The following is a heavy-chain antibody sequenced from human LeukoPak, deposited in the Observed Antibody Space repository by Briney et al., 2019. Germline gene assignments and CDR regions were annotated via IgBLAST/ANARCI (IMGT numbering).Heavy chain of an antibody. Sequence: SETLSLTCTVSGGSISSSSYYWGWIRQPPGKGLEWIGNIYHSGSTYYNPSLKSRVTISVDRSKNQFSLKLSSVTAADTAVYYRASGGGYCSSTSWYTQTNIDYWGQGTLVTVSS. CDR3: ASGGGYCSSTSWYTQTNIDY. D-gene: IGHD2-2*02. CDR2: IYHSGST. J-gene: IGHJ4*02. V-gene: IGHV4-39*07. CDR1: GGSISSSSYY.